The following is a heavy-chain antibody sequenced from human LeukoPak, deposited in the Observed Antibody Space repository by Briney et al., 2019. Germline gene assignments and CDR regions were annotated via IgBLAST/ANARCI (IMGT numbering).Heavy chain of an antibody. V-gene: IGHV1-8*03. CDR3: ARASYYDFWSGYYPAYYYMDV. CDR2: MNPNSGNT. D-gene: IGHD3-3*01. J-gene: IGHJ6*03. Sequence: ASVTVSCKASGYTFTSYDINWVRQATGQGLEWMGWMNPNSGNTGYAQKFQGRVTITRNTSISTAYMELSSLRSEDTAVYYCARASYYDFWSGYYPAYYYMDVWGKGTTVTVSS. CDR1: GYTFTSYD.